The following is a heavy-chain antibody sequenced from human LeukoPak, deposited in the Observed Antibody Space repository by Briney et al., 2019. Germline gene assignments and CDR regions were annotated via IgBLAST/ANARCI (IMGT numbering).Heavy chain of an antibody. CDR3: AKSLSIDYHWFDP. V-gene: IGHV3-23*01. CDR1: GFTFSSFA. Sequence: PGGSLRLSCAAAGFTFSSFAMSWVRQPPGKGLEWVATLSGSGDATYYADSVKGRFTISGDNSKNTLYLQMPSLRADDTAVYYCAKSLSIDYHWFDPWGQGTLVTVSS. CDR2: LSGSGDAT. J-gene: IGHJ5*02. D-gene: IGHD4-11*01.